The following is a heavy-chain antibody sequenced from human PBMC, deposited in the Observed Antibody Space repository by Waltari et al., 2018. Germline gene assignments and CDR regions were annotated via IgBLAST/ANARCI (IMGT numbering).Heavy chain of an antibody. CDR3: ARVSPGYSVSSWYVPYYYYYMDV. Sequence: EVQLVESGGGLVKPGGSLRLSCAASGFTFSSYSMNWVRQAPGKGLEWVSSISSSSSYIYYADSVKGRFTISRDNAKNSLYLQMNSLRAEDTAVYYCARVSPGYSVSSWYVPYYYYYMDVWGKGTTVTVSS. J-gene: IGHJ6*03. CDR1: GFTFSSYS. V-gene: IGHV3-21*01. CDR2: ISSSSSYI. D-gene: IGHD6-13*01.